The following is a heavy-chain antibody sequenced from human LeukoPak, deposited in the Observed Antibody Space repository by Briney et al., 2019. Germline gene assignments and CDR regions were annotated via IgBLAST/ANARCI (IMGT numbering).Heavy chain of an antibody. J-gene: IGHJ6*03. Sequence: SGGSLRLSCAASGFTFSSYGMHWVRQAPGKVLEWVAVISYDGSNKYYADSVKGRFTISRDNSKNTLYLQMNSLRAEDTAVYYCAKDEGSYYYYYMDVWGKETTVTVSS. CDR1: GFTFSSYG. CDR3: AKDEGSYYYYYMDV. CDR2: ISYDGSNK. V-gene: IGHV3-30*18.